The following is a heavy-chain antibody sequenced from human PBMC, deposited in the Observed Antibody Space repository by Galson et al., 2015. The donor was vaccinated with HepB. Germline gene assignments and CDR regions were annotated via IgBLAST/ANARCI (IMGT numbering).Heavy chain of an antibody. D-gene: IGHD5-24*01. V-gene: IGHV1-46*01. Sequence: SVKVSCKASGYTLTTYYIRWVRQAPGQGLEWMGMINPSGGSTTYAQKFQGRVTMTRDTSTSTVYMELSSLRSEDTAVYFCARDLIGYINFWGQGTLVTVSS. J-gene: IGHJ4*02. CDR2: INPSGGST. CDR3: ARDLIGYINF. CDR1: GYTLTTYY.